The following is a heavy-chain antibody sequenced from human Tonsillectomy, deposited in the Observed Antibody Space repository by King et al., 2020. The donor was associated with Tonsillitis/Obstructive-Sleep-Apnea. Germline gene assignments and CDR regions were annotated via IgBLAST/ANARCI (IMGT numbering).Heavy chain of an antibody. CDR1: GFTFSDHY. Sequence: VQLVQSGGGLVQPGGSLRLSCAASGFTFSDHYMDWVRQAPGKGLEWVGHTRKKANSYITEYAASVKGRFSISRDDSKNSLYLHMNSLKTEDTAVYYCARGKLELLMGLDVWGQGTTVTVPS. J-gene: IGHJ6*02. D-gene: IGHD1-7*01. CDR3: ARGKLELLMGLDV. CDR2: TRKKANSYIT. V-gene: IGHV3-72*01.